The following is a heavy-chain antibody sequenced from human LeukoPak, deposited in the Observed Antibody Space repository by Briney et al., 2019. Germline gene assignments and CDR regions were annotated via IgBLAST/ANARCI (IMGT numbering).Heavy chain of an antibody. Sequence: GASVKVSCKASGYTFTSYYMHWVRQAPGQGLEWMGIINPSGGSTSYAQKFQGRVTMTRDTSTSTAYMELSSLRSEDTAVYYCASGDSSGPIDYWGQGTLVTVSS. V-gene: IGHV1-46*01. J-gene: IGHJ4*02. CDR3: ASGDSSGPIDY. CDR1: GYTFTSYY. D-gene: IGHD3-22*01. CDR2: INPSGGST.